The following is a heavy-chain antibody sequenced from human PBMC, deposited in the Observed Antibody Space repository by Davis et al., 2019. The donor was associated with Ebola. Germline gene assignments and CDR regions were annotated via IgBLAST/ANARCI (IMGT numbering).Heavy chain of an antibody. CDR3: AKDVISGEVGYYYYGLDV. J-gene: IGHJ6*02. CDR1: GFTFEDYA. D-gene: IGHD3-10*01. CDR2: ISGHGDRI. Sequence: GGSLRLSCAASGFTFEDYAIHWVRQAPGKGLVWVSLISGHGDRIYYADSVKGRFTVSRDNSKNSLYLLMNSLTTEDTGVYYCAKDVISGEVGYYYYGLDVWGQGTTVTVSS. V-gene: IGHV3-43*02.